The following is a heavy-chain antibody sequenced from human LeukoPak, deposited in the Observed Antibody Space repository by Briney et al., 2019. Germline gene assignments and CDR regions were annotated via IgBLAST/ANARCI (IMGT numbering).Heavy chain of an antibody. Sequence: GESLKISCKGSGYSFTSYWIGWVRQMPGKGLEWMGIIYPGDSDTRYSPSFQGQVTTSADKSISTAYLQWSSLKASDTAMYYCARKGYCSGGSCYLGWFDPWGQGTLVTVSS. V-gene: IGHV5-51*01. CDR2: IYPGDSDT. J-gene: IGHJ5*02. CDR1: GYSFTSYW. CDR3: ARKGYCSGGSCYLGWFDP. D-gene: IGHD2-15*01.